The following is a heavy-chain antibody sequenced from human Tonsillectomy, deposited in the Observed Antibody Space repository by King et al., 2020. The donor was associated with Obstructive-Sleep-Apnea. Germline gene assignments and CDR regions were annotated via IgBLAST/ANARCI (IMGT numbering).Heavy chain of an antibody. Sequence: VQLVESGGGLVKPGGSLKLSCAASGLTFSSHNMNWVRQAPGKGLEWVSSISTSSTYIFYADSVKGQFTISRDNAKNSLYLQMNNLRVEDTAVYYCAGRQSNRPGGYYYGMDVWGQGTTVTVSS. V-gene: IGHV3-21*01. CDR2: ISTSSTYI. D-gene: IGHD3-10*01. J-gene: IGHJ6*02. CDR1: GLTFSSHN. CDR3: AGRQSNRPGGYYYGMDV.